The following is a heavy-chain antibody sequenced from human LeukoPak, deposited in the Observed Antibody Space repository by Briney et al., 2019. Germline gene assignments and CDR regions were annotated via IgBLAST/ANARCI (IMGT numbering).Heavy chain of an antibody. D-gene: IGHD3-22*01. J-gene: IGHJ4*02. CDR2: IYYSGST. V-gene: IGHV4-59*01. Sequence: SETLSLTCTVSGGSIISYYWGWIRQPPGRGLEWMGYIYYSGSTTYNPSLKSRVTISVDTSKNQFSLKLSSVTAADTAVYYCARETSSGSGYYFDYWGQGTLVTVSS. CDR3: ARETSSGSGYYFDY. CDR1: GGSIISYY.